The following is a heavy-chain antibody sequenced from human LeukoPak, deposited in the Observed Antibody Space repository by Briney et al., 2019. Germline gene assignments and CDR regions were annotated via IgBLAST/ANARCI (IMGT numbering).Heavy chain of an antibody. J-gene: IGHJ3*02. Sequence: GESLKLSCRGSAYSFTSYWIGWVRQMPGKGLEWMGVIYPGDSDTRYSPSFQGQVTISADKSISTAYLQWSSLKASDTAMYYCARPYYYGSGSYYNDAFDIWGQGTMVTVSS. CDR1: AYSFTSYW. D-gene: IGHD3-10*01. CDR3: ARPYYYGSGSYYNDAFDI. V-gene: IGHV5-51*01. CDR2: IYPGDSDT.